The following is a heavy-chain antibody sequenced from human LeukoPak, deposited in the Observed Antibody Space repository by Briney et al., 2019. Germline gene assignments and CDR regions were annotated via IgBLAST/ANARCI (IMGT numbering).Heavy chain of an antibody. CDR1: GASISSYY. J-gene: IGHJ2*01. V-gene: IGHV4-59*01. CDR3: ARMSAGLEYFDL. D-gene: IGHD1-1*01. Sequence: PSETLSLTCTVSGASISSYYWSWIRQPPGKGLESIGYVSYSGSTNYNPSLKSRVTISVDTSKNQFSLKLSSVTAADTAVYYCARMSAGLEYFDLWGRGTLVTVSS. CDR2: VSYSGST.